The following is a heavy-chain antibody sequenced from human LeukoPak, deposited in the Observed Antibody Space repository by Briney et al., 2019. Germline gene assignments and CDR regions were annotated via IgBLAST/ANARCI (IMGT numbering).Heavy chain of an antibody. CDR3: ARDDRPEYYYDSSEYYGMDV. J-gene: IGHJ6*02. V-gene: IGHV3-11*04. D-gene: IGHD3-22*01. CDR2: ISSSGSTI. CDR1: GFTFSDYY. Sequence: GGSLRLSCAASGFTFSDYYMSWIRQAPGKGLEWVSYISSSGSTIYYADSVKGRFTISRDNAKNSLYLQMNSLRAEDTAVYYCARDDRPEYYYDSSEYYGMDVWGQGTTVTVSS.